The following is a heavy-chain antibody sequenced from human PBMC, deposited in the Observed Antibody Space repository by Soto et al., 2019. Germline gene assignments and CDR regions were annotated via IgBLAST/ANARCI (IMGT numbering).Heavy chain of an antibody. CDR1: GGSISSGDHY. V-gene: IGHV4-30-4*01. J-gene: IGHJ6*02. D-gene: IGHD3-22*01. CDR3: ARDATYYDSSGYYYSPPDYYYGMDV. CDR2: IYYSGST. Sequence: SETLSLTCTVSGGSISSGDHYWSWIRQPPGKGLEWIGYIYYSGSTYYNPSLKSRVTISVDTSKNQFSLKLSSVTAADTAVYYCARDATYYDSSGYYYSPPDYYYGMDVWGQGTTVTVSS.